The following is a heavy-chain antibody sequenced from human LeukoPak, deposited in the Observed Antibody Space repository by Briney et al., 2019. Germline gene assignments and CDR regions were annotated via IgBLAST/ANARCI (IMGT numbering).Heavy chain of an antibody. V-gene: IGHV3-23*01. Sequence: GGSPRLSCAASGFTLSNSAMTWVRQAPGKGLEWVSAISGSGSPYYADSVRGRFTISRDNSKNTLYLQMSSLRAEDTAVYYCGKDVPRAGWCGFDSWGQGTRVTVSS. J-gene: IGHJ4*02. CDR2: ISGSGSP. D-gene: IGHD2-8*01. CDR3: GKDVPRAGWCGFDS. CDR1: GFTLSNSA.